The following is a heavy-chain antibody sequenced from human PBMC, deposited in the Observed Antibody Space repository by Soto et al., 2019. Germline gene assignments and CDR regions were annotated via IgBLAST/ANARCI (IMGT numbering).Heavy chain of an antibody. Sequence: SETLSLTCAVSGYPISIGYYWGWIRQPPGKGLEWIGIIHHSGSTYYNPSLRSRITISVDTSKNQFSLKMPSVTAADTAVYYCAKDLYGGNSGPSDFWGQGTLVTVSS. CDR1: GYPISIGYY. CDR3: AKDLYGGNSGPSDF. D-gene: IGHD2-21*02. CDR2: IHHSGST. J-gene: IGHJ4*02. V-gene: IGHV4-38-2*02.